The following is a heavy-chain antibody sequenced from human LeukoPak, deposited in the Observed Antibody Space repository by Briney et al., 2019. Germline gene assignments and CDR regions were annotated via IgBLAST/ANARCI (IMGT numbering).Heavy chain of an antibody. J-gene: IGHJ4*02. CDR3: ARTSYYRFDY. D-gene: IGHD3-10*01. Sequence: PSETLPLTCAVYGGSFSGYYWSWIRQPPGKGLEWIGEINHSGSTNYNPSLKSRVTISVDTSKNQFSLKLSSVTAADTAVYYCARTSYYRFDYWGQGTLVTVSS. V-gene: IGHV4-34*01. CDR1: GGSFSGYY. CDR2: INHSGST.